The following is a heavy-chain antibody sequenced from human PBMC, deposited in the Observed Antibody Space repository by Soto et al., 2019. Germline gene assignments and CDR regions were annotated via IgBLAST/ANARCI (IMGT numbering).Heavy chain of an antibody. J-gene: IGHJ5*02. V-gene: IGHV1-8*01. Sequence: SSVKVSCKASGYSFTNNDVSWVRQATGQGLEWMGWMNPGSGDTGYAQKFQGRVTMTRDISIATAYMELSSLRSDDTAIYYCARMETFGSLNWFDPWGQGTLVSV. CDR3: ARMETFGSLNWFDP. CDR1: GYSFTNND. CDR2: MNPGSGDT. D-gene: IGHD3-16*01.